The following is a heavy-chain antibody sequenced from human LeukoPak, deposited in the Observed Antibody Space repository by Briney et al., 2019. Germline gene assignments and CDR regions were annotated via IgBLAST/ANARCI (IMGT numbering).Heavy chain of an antibody. D-gene: IGHD6-19*01. Sequence: SETLSLTCAVSGDSSSSSIYYWGWIRQPPGKGLEWIGSIDYSGSIYYNPSLKSRATISIDTSKNQFSLKLSSVTAADTAVYYCAREYTLYRSGWFLDYWGQGTVVTVSS. CDR3: AREYTLYRSGWFLDY. CDR2: IDYSGSI. CDR1: GDSSSSSIYY. V-gene: IGHV4-39*07. J-gene: IGHJ4*02.